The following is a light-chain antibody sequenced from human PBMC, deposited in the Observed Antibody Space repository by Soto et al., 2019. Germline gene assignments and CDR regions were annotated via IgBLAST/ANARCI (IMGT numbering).Light chain of an antibody. CDR3: AVWDASLTGWV. J-gene: IGLJ3*02. CDR1: SSNIGSHY. CDR2: RDG. Sequence: QSVLTQPPSASGTPGQSLTISCAGSSSNIGSHYVYWSQHLPGTAPKLLIFRDGQRPSGVPDRFFGSKSGTSASLAISGLRSEDEAHYYCAVWDASLTGWVFGGGTKLTVL. V-gene: IGLV1-47*01.